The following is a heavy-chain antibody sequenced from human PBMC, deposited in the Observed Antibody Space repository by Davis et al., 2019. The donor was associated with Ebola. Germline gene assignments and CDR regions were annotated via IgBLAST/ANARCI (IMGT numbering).Heavy chain of an antibody. J-gene: IGHJ6*02. CDR3: TTEKVYCTGGVCYLYYYYYGMDV. CDR1: GFTFSNAW. D-gene: IGHD2-8*02. CDR2: IKSNTDGGTT. Sequence: GGSLRLSCAASGFTFSNAWMSWVRQAPGKGLEWVGRIKSNTDGGTTDYAAPVKGRFTISRDDSKNTLYLQMNSLKTEDTAVYYCTTEKVYCTGGVCYLYYYYYGMDVWGQGTTVTVSS. V-gene: IGHV3-15*01.